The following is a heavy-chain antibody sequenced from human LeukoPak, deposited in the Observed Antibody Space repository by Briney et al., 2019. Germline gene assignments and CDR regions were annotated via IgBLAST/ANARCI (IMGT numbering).Heavy chain of an antibody. J-gene: IGHJ4*02. CDR1: GYTFTSYY. V-gene: IGHV1-46*01. Sequence: ASVKVSRKASGYTFTSYYMHWVRQAPGQGLEWMGIINPSGGSTSYAQKFQGRVTMTRDTSTSTVYMELSSLRSEDTAVYYCAITPTVTTPFDYWGQGTLVTVSS. D-gene: IGHD4-11*01. CDR3: AITPTVTTPFDY. CDR2: INPSGGST.